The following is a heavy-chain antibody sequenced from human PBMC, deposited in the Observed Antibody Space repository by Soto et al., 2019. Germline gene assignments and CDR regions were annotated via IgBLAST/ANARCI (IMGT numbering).Heavy chain of an antibody. CDR2: IIPIFGTA. D-gene: IGHD2-2*02. V-gene: IGHV1-69*13. CDR3: ARSYCSSTSCYRGYNWFDP. CDR1: GGTFSSYA. Sequence: ASVKVSCKASGGTFSSYAISWVRQAPGQGLEWMGGIIPIFGTANYAKKFQGRVTITADESTSTAYMELSSLRSEDTAVYYCARSYCSSTSCYRGYNWFDPWGQGTLVTVSS. J-gene: IGHJ5*02.